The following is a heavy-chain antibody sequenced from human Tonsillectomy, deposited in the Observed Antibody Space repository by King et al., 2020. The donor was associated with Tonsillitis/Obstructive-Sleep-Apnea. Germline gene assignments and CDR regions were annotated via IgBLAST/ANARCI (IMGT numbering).Heavy chain of an antibody. D-gene: IGHD2-2*01. CDR3: ARDRGYCSSTSCYPSYFVY. Sequence: VQLQESGPGLVKPSETLSLTCTVSGGSISSYYWSWIRQPPGKGLEWIGYIYYSVSTNYNPSLKSRVTISVDTSKNQFSLKLSSVTAADTAVYYCARDRGYCSSTSCYPSYFVYWGQRTLVTVSS. CDR2: IYYSVST. J-gene: IGHJ4*02. CDR1: GGSISSYY. V-gene: IGHV4-59*01.